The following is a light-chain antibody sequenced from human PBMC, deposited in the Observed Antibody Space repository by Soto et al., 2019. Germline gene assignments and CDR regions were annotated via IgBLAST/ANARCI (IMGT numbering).Light chain of an antibody. V-gene: IGKV3-11*01. Sequence: EIVLTQSRATLPLSPGERATLSCRASQSVNNYLAWYQQKPGQAPRLVIYDASNRATGIPARFSGSGSGPDFTLTISSLEPEDFAVYYCEQRSHWPPYTFGQGTKLEIK. CDR1: QSVNNY. J-gene: IGKJ2*01. CDR3: EQRSHWPPYT. CDR2: DAS.